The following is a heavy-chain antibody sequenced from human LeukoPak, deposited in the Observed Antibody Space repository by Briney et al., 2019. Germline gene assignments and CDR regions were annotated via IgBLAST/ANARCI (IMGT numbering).Heavy chain of an antibody. CDR2: INPNSGGT. J-gene: IGHJ4*02. D-gene: IGHD3-22*01. CDR1: GYTFTGYY. Sequence: GASVKVSCKASGYTFTGYYMHWVRQAPGQGLEWMGWINPNSGGTNYAQKFQGWVTMTRDTSISTAYMELSRLRSDDTAAYYCARAPPPYDSSGYDYWGQGTLVTVSS. CDR3: ARAPPPYDSSGYDY. V-gene: IGHV1-2*04.